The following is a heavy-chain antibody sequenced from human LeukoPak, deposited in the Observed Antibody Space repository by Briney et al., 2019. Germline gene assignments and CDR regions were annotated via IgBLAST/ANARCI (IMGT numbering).Heavy chain of an antibody. V-gene: IGHV3-48*03. CDR2: ISSSGSTI. Sequence: GGSLRLSCAGSGFTFSSYEMNWVRQAPGQGLELLSYISSSGSTIHYADSVKGRFTISRDNAKNSLYLQMNSLRTEDTALYYCAKEIDTLGTNAFDIWGQGTIVTVSS. CDR1: GFTFSSYE. D-gene: IGHD2-15*01. CDR3: AKEIDTLGTNAFDI. J-gene: IGHJ3*02.